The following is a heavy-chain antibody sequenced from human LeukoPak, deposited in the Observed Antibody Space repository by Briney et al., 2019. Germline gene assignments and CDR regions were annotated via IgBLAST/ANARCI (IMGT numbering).Heavy chain of an antibody. CDR3: VTTPGGSYLFDY. CDR2: IRNKANSYST. Sequence: PGGSLRLSCAASGFTFIDHFMDWVRQAPGKGLEWVGRIRNKANSYSTEYAASVKGRFTISRDDSKNSLYLQMNGLQTEDTAVYYCVTTPGGSYLFDYWGQGTLVTVSS. J-gene: IGHJ4*02. CDR1: GFTFIDHF. V-gene: IGHV3-72*01. D-gene: IGHD1-26*01.